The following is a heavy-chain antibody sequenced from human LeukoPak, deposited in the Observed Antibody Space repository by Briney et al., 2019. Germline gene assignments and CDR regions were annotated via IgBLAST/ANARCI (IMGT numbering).Heavy chain of an antibody. J-gene: IGHJ4*02. V-gene: IGHV1-2*04. CDR1: GYTFTGYY. CDR3: ATSGGGIVGATTTGDYFDY. D-gene: IGHD1-26*01. CDR2: INPNSGGT. Sequence: GASVKVSCKASGYTFTGYYMHWVRQAPGQGLEWMGWINPNSGGTKYAQKFQGWVTMTRDTSIGTAYMELSRLTSDDTAVYYCATSGGGIVGATTTGDYFDYWGQGTLVTVSS.